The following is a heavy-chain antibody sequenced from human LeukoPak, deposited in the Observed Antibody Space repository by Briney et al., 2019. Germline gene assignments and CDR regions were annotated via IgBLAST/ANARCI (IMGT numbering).Heavy chain of an antibody. J-gene: IGHJ4*02. Sequence: GGSLGLSCIGSGFTFSNSGMNWVRQAPGKGLEWVSGTSGSGVATHYADSVKGRFTISRENAKNSLYLQMNSLRAGDTAVYYCARGGRGYNWNDFYYFDYWGQGTLVTVSS. CDR2: TSGSGVAT. V-gene: IGHV3-23*01. CDR3: ARGGRGYNWNDFYYFDY. CDR1: GFTFSNSG. D-gene: IGHD1-1*01.